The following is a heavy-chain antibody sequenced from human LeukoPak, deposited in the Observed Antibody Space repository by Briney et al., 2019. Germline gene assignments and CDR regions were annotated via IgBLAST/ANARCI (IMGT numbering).Heavy chain of an antibody. Sequence: GGSLRLSCAASGFSLSSYSMNWVRQAPGKGLEWVSSISGSGSYIDHADSVKGRFTISRDNARNSLYLQMNSLRAEDTAVYYCARQDYYDSSGYYEVVGFIWGQGTLVTVSS. V-gene: IGHV3-21*01. J-gene: IGHJ4*02. CDR2: ISGSGSYI. CDR1: GFSLSSYS. CDR3: ARQDYYDSSGYYEVVGFI. D-gene: IGHD3-22*01.